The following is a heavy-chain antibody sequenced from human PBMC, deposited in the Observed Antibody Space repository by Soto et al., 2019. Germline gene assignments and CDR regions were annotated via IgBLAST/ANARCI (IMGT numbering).Heavy chain of an antibody. Sequence: QVQLVQSGAEVKKPGASAKVSCKASGYTFSNYGINWMRQVPGQGLEWMGWISAYNGTTNYAQKFQGRVTMTTDASTNTAHMELRSLRSDDTAVYYCARASGGGVGTTSYWGQGTLVNVSA. CDR3: ARASGGGVGTTSY. CDR2: ISAYNGTT. V-gene: IGHV1-18*01. J-gene: IGHJ4*02. D-gene: IGHD1-26*01. CDR1: GYTFSNYG.